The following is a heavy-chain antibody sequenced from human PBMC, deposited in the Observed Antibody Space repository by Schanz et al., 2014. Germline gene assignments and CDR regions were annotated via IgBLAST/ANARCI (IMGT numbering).Heavy chain of an antibody. V-gene: IGHV3-7*01. CDR1: GFTVNTNY. D-gene: IGHD6-25*01. CDR2: INNDGSQK. Sequence: EVQLVESGGGLVQPGGSLRLSCAASGFTVNTNYMSWVRQAPGKGLESVASINNDGSQKFYVDSVKGRFAVSRDNPKNSLYLQMNSLRVEDTAVYYCVSGYTSGFWGQGTLVTVSS. J-gene: IGHJ4*02. CDR3: VSGYTSGF.